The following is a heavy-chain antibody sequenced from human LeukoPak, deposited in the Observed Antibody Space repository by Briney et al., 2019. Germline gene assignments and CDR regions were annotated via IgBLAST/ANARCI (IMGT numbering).Heavy chain of an antibody. CDR3: TPIFWSGSDYFDY. J-gene: IGHJ4*02. Sequence: GGSLRLSCAASGFTFSGSAMHWVRQASGKGLEWVGRIRSKANSYATAYAASVKGRFTISRDDSKNTAYLQMNSLKTEDTAVYYCTPIFWSGSDYFDYWGQGTLVTVSS. V-gene: IGHV3-73*01. D-gene: IGHD3-3*01. CDR2: IRSKANSYAT. CDR1: GFTFSGSA.